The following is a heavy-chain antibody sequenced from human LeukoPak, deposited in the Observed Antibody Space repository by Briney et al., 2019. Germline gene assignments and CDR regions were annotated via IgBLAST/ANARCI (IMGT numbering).Heavy chain of an antibody. V-gene: IGHV3-23*01. D-gene: IGHD3-10*01. CDR3: AKDRRAGSYDY. Sequence: GGTLRLSCAASGFTFSSYGMSWVRQAPGKGLEWVSAISGSGGSTYYADSVKGRFTISGDNSKNTLYLQMNSLRAEDTAVYYCAKDRRAGSYDYWGQGTLVTVSS. CDR2: ISGSGGST. CDR1: GFTFSSYG. J-gene: IGHJ4*02.